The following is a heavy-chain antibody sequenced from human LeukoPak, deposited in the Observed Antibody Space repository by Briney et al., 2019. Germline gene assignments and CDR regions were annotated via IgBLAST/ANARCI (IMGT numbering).Heavy chain of an antibody. V-gene: IGHV4-38-2*01. CDR3: ARAPATISSAFDI. CDR1: GYPISSGYY. Sequence: PSETLSLTCAVSGYPISSGYYWGWIRQPPGKGLEWIGSIYHSGSTYYNPSLKSRVTISVDTSKNQFSLKLSSVTAADTAVYYCARAPATISSAFDIWGQGTTVTVSS. D-gene: IGHD5-24*01. J-gene: IGHJ3*02. CDR2: IYHSGST.